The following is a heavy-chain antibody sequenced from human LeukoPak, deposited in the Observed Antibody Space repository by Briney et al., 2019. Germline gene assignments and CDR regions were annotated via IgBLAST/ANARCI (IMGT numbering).Heavy chain of an antibody. J-gene: IGHJ4*02. CDR1: GYTFTSYG. Sequence: ASVEVSCKASGYTFTSYGISWVRQAPGQGLEWMGWISAYNGNTNYAQKLQGRVTITADESTSTAYMELSSLRSEDTAVYYCARQLGVDSGSYWGLGYWGQGTLVTVSS. CDR2: ISAYNGNT. D-gene: IGHD1-26*01. V-gene: IGHV1-18*01. CDR3: ARQLGVDSGSYWGLGY.